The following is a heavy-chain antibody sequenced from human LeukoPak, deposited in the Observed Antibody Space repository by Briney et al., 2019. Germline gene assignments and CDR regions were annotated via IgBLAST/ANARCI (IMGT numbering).Heavy chain of an antibody. J-gene: IGHJ4*02. CDR3: ARWYYTPYYDFWSGIDDTKYYFDY. V-gene: IGHV4-39*01. D-gene: IGHD3-3*01. Sequence: SETLSLTCTVSGGSISSSSYYWGWIRQPPGKGLEWIGSIYYSGSTYYNPSLKSRVTTSVDTSKNQFSLKLSSVTAADTAVYYCARWYYTPYYDFWSGIDDTKYYFDYWGQGTLVTVSS. CDR2: IYYSGST. CDR1: GGSISSSSYY.